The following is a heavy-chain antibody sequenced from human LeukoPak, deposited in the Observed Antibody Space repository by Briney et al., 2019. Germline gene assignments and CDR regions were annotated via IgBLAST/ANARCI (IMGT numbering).Heavy chain of an antibody. J-gene: IGHJ4*02. CDR1: GGSLTSYY. V-gene: IGHV4-59*08. D-gene: IGHD5-24*01. Sequence: SSETLSLTCSVSGGSLTSYYWSWIRQPPGEGLEWIGYFYYRGPPNFNPSLKSRVTMSVDTAKKQFSLKLRSVTAADTAVYFWARHWAERATTYFDAWGQGTLVTVSS. CDR3: ARHWAERATTYFDA. CDR2: FYYRGPP.